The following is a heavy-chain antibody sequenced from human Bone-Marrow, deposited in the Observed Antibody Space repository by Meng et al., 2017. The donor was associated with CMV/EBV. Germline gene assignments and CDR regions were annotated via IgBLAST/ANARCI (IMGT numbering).Heavy chain of an antibody. D-gene: IGHD6-13*01. Sequence: GESLKISCAASGFTFSGSAMHWVRQASGKGLEWVGRIRSKANSYATAYAASVKGRFTISRDDSKNTAYLQMNSLKTEDTVVYYCTRLSVVGIAAAGTSVYWGQGPLVPVSS. CDR1: GFTFSGSA. J-gene: IGHJ4*02. CDR3: TRLSVVGIAAAGTSVY. V-gene: IGHV3-73*01. CDR2: IRSKANSYAT.